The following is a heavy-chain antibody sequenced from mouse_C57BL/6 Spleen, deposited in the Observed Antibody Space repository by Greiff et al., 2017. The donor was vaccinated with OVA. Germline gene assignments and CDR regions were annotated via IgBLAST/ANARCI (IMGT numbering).Heavy chain of an antibody. J-gene: IGHJ3*01. CDR2: IYPGDGDT. V-gene: IGHV1-82*01. Sequence: VKLQESGPELVKPGASVKISCKASGYAFSSSWMNWVKQRPGKGLEWIGRIYPGDGDTNYNGKFKGKATLTADKSSSTAYMQLSSLTSEDSAVYFCARENDYYGSSPYWGQGTLVTVSA. CDR1: GYAFSSSW. D-gene: IGHD1-1*01. CDR3: ARENDYYGSSPY.